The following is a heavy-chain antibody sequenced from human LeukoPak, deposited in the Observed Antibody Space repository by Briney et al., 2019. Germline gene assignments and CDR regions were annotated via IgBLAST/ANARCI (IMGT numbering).Heavy chain of an antibody. CDR1: GFTLRSYE. CDR2: ISTSGGNI. V-gene: IGHV3-48*03. CDR3: ARVIHSGSWKAFDS. J-gene: IGHJ4*02. D-gene: IGHD1-26*01. Sequence: GGSLGLSCAASGFTLRSYEMSWVRQAPGKGLEWVSYISTSGGNIYYAHSVKGRFTISRDNAQNSLYLQTSSLTAEDTAIYYCARVIHSGSWKAFDSWGRGTLVTVSS.